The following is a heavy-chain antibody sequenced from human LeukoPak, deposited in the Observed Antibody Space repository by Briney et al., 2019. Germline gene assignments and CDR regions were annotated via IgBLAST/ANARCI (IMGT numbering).Heavy chain of an antibody. V-gene: IGHV4-31*03. D-gene: IGHD5-12*01. CDR3: ARGEEYSGDDVSWFDP. CDR1: GGSISSGGYY. J-gene: IGHJ5*02. CDR2: IYYSGST. Sequence: SETLSLTCTVSGGSISSGGYYWSWIRQYPGKGLEWIGYIYYSGSTYYNPSLKSRVTMSVDTSKNQFSLKLSSVTAADTAVYYCARGEEYSGDDVSWFDPWGQGTLVTVSS.